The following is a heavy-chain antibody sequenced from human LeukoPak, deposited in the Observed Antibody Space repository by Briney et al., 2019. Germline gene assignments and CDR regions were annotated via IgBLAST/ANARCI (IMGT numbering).Heavy chain of an antibody. V-gene: IGHV3-23*01. CDR3: AVGSYYFDY. CDR1: GFTFSTYA. Sequence: GGSLRLSCAASGFTFSTYAMNSVRQAPGKGLEWVSGISGSSASTYYADSVKGRFTISRDNSKNTLYVQMNSLRAEDTAVYYCAVGSYYFDYWGQGTLVTVSS. D-gene: IGHD3-10*01. CDR2: ISGSSAST. J-gene: IGHJ4*02.